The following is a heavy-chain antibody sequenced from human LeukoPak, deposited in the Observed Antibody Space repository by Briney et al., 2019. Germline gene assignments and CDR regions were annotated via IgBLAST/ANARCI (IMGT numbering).Heavy chain of an antibody. Sequence: GGSLRLSCAASGFTFSSYAMHWVRQAPGKGLEWVAVISYDGSNKYYADSVKGRFTISRDNSKNTLYLQMNSLRAEDTAVYYCARDGGDSSGYYNYYYYNMDVWGKGTTVTVSS. D-gene: IGHD3-22*01. J-gene: IGHJ6*03. CDR3: ARDGGDSSGYYNYYYYNMDV. CDR1: GFTFSSYA. V-gene: IGHV3-30-3*01. CDR2: ISYDGSNK.